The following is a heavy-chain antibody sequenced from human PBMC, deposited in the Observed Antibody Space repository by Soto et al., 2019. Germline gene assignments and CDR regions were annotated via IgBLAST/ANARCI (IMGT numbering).Heavy chain of an antibody. CDR2: ISPMFGAA. D-gene: IGHD2-15*01. CDR3: AREVQVHSPAFVY. V-gene: IGHV1-69*19. CDR1: GGTFNTYA. J-gene: IGHJ4*02. Sequence: QVQLVQSGAEMKKPGSSVKVSCQSSGGTFNTYAMNWVRQAPGQGPEWMGDISPMFGAANYAPKFQGRVTITAAESTGTSYMQLSSLTSVDTALYFCAREVQVHSPAFVYWGQGTLVTVSS.